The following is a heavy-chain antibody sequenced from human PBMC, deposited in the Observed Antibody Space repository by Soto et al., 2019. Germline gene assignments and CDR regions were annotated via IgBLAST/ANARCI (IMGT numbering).Heavy chain of an antibody. CDR1: GFIFSNYA. J-gene: IGHJ4*02. CDR2: TSNDGGNE. V-gene: IGHV3-30*01. CDR3: ARDPHRSGFSGYGCFDY. D-gene: IGHD5-12*01. Sequence: PGGSLRLSCAASGFIFSNYAMHWVRQAPGKGLEWVADTSNDGGNEYYADSVKGRFTISRDNSKNTLYLQMNSLRGEDTAVYYCARDPHRSGFSGYGCFDYWGQGTLVTVSS.